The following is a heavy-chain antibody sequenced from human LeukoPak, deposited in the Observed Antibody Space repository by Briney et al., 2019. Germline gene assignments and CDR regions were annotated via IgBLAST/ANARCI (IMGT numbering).Heavy chain of an antibody. Sequence: GGSLRLSCAASGFTFSSYAMHWVRQAPGKGLEWVAVISYDGSNKYYADSVKGRFTISRDNSKNTLYLQMNSLRAEDTALYYCAKDRRIAVAGHPWGAFDIRGQGTMVTVSS. CDR2: ISYDGSNK. J-gene: IGHJ3*02. V-gene: IGHV3-30-3*01. CDR1: GFTFSSYA. CDR3: AKDRRIAVAGHPWGAFDI. D-gene: IGHD6-19*01.